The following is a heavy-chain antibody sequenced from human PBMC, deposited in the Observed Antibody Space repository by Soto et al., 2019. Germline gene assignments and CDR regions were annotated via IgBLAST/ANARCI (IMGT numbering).Heavy chain of an antibody. D-gene: IGHD2-2*01. Sequence: PGGSLRLSCAASGFTFSSYWMNWVRQAPGKGLEWVADIKQDGSNKYYVDSVKGRFTISRDNAKNSLYLQMNSLRAEDTAVYYCARVESTAIPCSRTCCAILFDYWGQGTMVTVSS. J-gene: IGHJ4*02. V-gene: IGHV3-7*03. CDR1: GFTFSSYW. CDR2: IKQDGSNK. CDR3: ARVESTAIPCSRTCCAILFDY.